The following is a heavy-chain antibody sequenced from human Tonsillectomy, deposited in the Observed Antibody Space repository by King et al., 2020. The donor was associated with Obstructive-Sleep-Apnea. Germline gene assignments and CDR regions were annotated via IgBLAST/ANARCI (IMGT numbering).Heavy chain of an antibody. J-gene: IGHJ6*02. CDR2: INSDGSST. CDR3: SHGGRYYYGMDV. V-gene: IGHV3-74*01. D-gene: IGHD3-16*01. Sequence: VQLVESGGGLVQPGGSLRLSCAASGFTFSSYWMHWVRQAPGKGLVWVSRINSDGSSTSYADSVKGRFTISRYNAKNTLYLQMNSLRAEDTAVYYCSHGGRYYYGMDVWGQGTTVTVSS. CDR1: GFTFSSYW.